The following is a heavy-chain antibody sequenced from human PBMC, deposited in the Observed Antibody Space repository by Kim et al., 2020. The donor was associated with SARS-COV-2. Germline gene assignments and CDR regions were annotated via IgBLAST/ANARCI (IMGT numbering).Heavy chain of an antibody. Sequence: YTNYSPPFQGHLTISADKSISTAYLQWSSLKASDTAMYYCGSGSYPWGVDYWGQGTLVTVSS. CDR2: YT. V-gene: IGHV5-10-1*01. D-gene: IGHD3-10*01. J-gene: IGHJ4*02. CDR3: GSGSYPWGVDY.